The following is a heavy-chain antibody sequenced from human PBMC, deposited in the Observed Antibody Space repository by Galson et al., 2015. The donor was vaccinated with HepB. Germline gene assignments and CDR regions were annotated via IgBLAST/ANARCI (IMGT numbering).Heavy chain of an antibody. Sequence: SLRLSCAASGFTFSSYWMHWVRQAPGKGLVWVSRINSDGSSTSYADSVKGRFTISRDNAKNTLYLQMNSLRAEDTAVYYCARDTNLGELSLLEYFQHWGQGTLVTVSS. J-gene: IGHJ1*01. CDR1: GFTFSSYW. CDR3: ARDTNLGELSLLEYFQH. D-gene: IGHD3-16*02. V-gene: IGHV3-74*01. CDR2: INSDGSST.